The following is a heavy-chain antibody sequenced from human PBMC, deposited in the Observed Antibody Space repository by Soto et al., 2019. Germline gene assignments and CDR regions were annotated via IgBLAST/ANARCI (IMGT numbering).Heavy chain of an antibody. V-gene: IGHV4-39*01. J-gene: IGHJ5*01. Sequence: PSETLSLTCTVPGGSVNIRGYYWGWIRQPPGKGLEWIGTIYFRRNTYYNPSLKSRVTISVDTSKNQFSLGLSSVTAADSAVYYCARGYGDYSWFDSWGQGTLVTVSS. D-gene: IGHD2-21*02. CDR1: GGSVNIRGYY. CDR2: IYFRRNT. CDR3: ARGYGDYSWFDS.